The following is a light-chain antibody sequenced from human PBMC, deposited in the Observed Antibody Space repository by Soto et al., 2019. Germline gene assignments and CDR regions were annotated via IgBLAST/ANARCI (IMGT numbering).Light chain of an antibody. V-gene: IGKV3D-15*01. CDR2: DAS. CDR3: QQYIYRPWT. J-gene: IGKJ1*01. Sequence: EIVMTQSPPTRSVSPLEVASLSCRASQSIRNNLAWYQKKPGQAPRLLIYDASNRAAGIPARFSGSGSGTEFTLAISGLQSQDSAVYYCQQYIYRPWTFGQGTKVDIK. CDR1: QSIRNN.